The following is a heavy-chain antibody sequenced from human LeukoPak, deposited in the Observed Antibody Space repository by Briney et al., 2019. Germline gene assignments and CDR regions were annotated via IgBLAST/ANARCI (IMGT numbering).Heavy chain of an antibody. Sequence: GASVNVSCKASGYTFTNYGISWVRQAPGQGLEWMGWISVYNGNTNSVQKLQGRVTMTTDTSTSTAYMELRSLRSVDTAVYYCARHQRGFWGAAYWGQGTLVTVSS. CDR3: ARHQRGFWGAAY. D-gene: IGHD3-16*01. CDR2: ISVYNGNT. J-gene: IGHJ4*02. V-gene: IGHV1-18*01. CDR1: GYTFTNYG.